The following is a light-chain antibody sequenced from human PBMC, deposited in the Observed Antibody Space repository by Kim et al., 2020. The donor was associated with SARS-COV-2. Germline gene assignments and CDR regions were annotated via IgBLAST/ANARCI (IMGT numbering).Light chain of an antibody. J-gene: IGKJ3*01. CDR1: QYISTF. CDR2: GAS. CDR3: QQSYSTLFT. Sequence: ASVGARVTITCRESQYISTFLNWYQQKPGKSPKLLIYGASSLQSGVPSRFSGSGSGTDFSLTISSLQPDDFATYYCQQSYSTLFTFGPGTKVDIK. V-gene: IGKV1-39*01.